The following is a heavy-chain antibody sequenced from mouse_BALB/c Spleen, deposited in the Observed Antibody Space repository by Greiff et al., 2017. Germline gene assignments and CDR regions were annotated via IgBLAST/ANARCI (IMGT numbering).Heavy chain of an antibody. D-gene: IGHD2-4*01. CDR2: IYPGNSDT. V-gene: IGHV1-5*01. Sequence: DVQLQESGTVLARPGASVKMSCKASGYSFTSYWMHWVKHRPGQGLEWIGAIYPGNSDTSYNQKFKGKAKLTAVTSASTAYMELSSLTNEDSAVYYCTRDMGDYGAWFAYWGQGTLVTVS. CDR1: GYSFTSYW. CDR3: TRDMGDYGAWFAY. J-gene: IGHJ3*01.